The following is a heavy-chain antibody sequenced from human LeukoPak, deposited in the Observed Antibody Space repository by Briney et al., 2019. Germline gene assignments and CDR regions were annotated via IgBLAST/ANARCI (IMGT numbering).Heavy chain of an antibody. CDR3: ARDSGTTIPGFDY. V-gene: IGHV1-69*13. CDR2: IIPIFGTA. J-gene: IGHJ4*02. Sequence: AASVKVSCKASGGTFSSYAISWVRQAPVQGLEWLGGIIPIFGTANYAQKFQGRVTITADESTSTAYMELSSLRSEDTAVYYCARDSGTTIPGFDYWGQGTLVTVSS. D-gene: IGHD1-1*01. CDR1: GGTFSSYA.